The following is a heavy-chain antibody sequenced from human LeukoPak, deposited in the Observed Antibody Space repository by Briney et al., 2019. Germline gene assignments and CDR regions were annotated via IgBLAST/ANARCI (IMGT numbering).Heavy chain of an antibody. CDR1: GFTFSSYW. Sequence: GGSLRLSCAASGFTFSSYWMHWVRQAPGKGLVWVSRINSDGSSTSYADSVKGRFTISRDNAKNTLYLQMNSLRAEDTAVYYCASLGGPVDTAMVNDYWGQGTLVTVSS. CDR2: INSDGSST. J-gene: IGHJ4*02. CDR3: ASLGGPVDTAMVNDY. D-gene: IGHD5-18*01. V-gene: IGHV3-74*01.